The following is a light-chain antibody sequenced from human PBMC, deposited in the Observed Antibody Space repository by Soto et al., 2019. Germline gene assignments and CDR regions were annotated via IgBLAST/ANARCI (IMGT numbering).Light chain of an antibody. CDR2: AAS. J-gene: IGKJ1*01. CDR3: QKYKSAPRT. V-gene: IGKV1-27*01. CDR1: QGISSY. Sequence: DIQMTQSPSSLSASVGDRVTITCRASQGISSYLDWYQQKPGKVPKLLIYAASTLQSGVPSRFSGSGSGTDFTLTISSLHPEDFATYYCQKYKSAPRTFGQGTKVEIK.